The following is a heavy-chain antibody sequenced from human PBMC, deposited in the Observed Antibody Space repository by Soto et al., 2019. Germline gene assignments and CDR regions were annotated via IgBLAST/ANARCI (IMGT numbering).Heavy chain of an antibody. Sequence: ASVKVSCNASGGTFSSYTISWVRPAPGQGLEWMGRIIPILGIANYAQKFQGRVTITADKSTSTAYMELSSLRSEDTAVYYCARDGGYYYMDVWGKGTTVTVSS. CDR2: IIPILGIA. CDR1: GGTFSSYT. D-gene: IGHD2-15*01. CDR3: ARDGGYYYMDV. J-gene: IGHJ6*03. V-gene: IGHV1-69*04.